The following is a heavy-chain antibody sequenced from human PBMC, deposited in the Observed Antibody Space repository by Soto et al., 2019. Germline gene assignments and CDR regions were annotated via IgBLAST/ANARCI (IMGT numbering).Heavy chain of an antibody. Sequence: SRTLSLPCAISGDSVSSNSAAWNWIRQSPSRGLEWLGRAYYRSKWHNDYAVSVKSRITINPDTSKNQFSLQLNSVTPEDTAVYYCARGPSGSYDTHYYYYGMDVWGQGTTVTVS. V-gene: IGHV6-1*01. J-gene: IGHJ6*02. D-gene: IGHD1-26*01. CDR1: GDSVSSNSAA. CDR3: ARGPSGSYDTHYYYYGMDV. CDR2: AYYRSKWHN.